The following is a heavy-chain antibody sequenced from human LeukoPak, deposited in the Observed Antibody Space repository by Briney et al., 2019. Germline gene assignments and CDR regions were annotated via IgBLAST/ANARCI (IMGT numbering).Heavy chain of an antibody. CDR1: GFTFTSYW. CDR3: ARGRQCDY. CDR2: IYSGGTA. J-gene: IGHJ4*02. Sequence: PGGSLRLSCAVSGFTFTSYWMSWVRQAPGKGLEWISIIYSGGTAFYADSVKGRFTISRDNSKNTLYLQMNSLRADDTAMYYCARGRQCDYWGQGTLVTVSS. D-gene: IGHD4-11*01. V-gene: IGHV3-53*01.